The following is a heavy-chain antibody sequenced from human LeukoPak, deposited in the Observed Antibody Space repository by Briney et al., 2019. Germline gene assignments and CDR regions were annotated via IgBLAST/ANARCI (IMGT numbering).Heavy chain of an antibody. Sequence: ASVKVSCKISGYTLDDISMHWVRRPPGKGLGWMGGVDPDDGQRVYAQKFQGRVSMTEDSSTNTAYMELSRLRSEDTAVYYCAAVSGHYTLLDAWGQGALVTVST. V-gene: IGHV1-24*01. CDR1: GYTLDDIS. D-gene: IGHD1-26*01. J-gene: IGHJ5*02. CDR2: VDPDDGQR. CDR3: AAVSGHYTLLDA.